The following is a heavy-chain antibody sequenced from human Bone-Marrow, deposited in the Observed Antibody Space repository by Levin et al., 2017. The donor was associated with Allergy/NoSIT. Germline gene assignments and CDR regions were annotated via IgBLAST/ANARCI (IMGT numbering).Heavy chain of an antibody. CDR2: INRKSDGGTT. V-gene: IGHV3-15*01. Sequence: SGGSLRLSCAASRFTFSNVWMSWVRQAPGKGLAWVGRINRKSDGGTTDYGAPVKGRFSISRDDSKNMVYLQMNSLKIEDTAVYYCTIQSDFWSGYYAFDIWGQGTVVTVSS. D-gene: IGHD3-3*01. J-gene: IGHJ3*02. CDR3: TIQSDFWSGYYAFDI. CDR1: RFTFSNVW.